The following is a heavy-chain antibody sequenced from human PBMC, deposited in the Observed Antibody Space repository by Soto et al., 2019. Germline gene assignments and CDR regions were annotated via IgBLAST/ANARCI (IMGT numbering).Heavy chain of an antibody. CDR2: IYYSGST. D-gene: IGHD3-22*01. CDR1: GGSISSGGYY. CDR3: ARDGDDSSGYYRFAFDI. J-gene: IGHJ3*02. V-gene: IGHV4-31*03. Sequence: QVQLQESGPGLVKPSQTLSLTCTVSGGSISSGGYYWSGIRQHPGKGLEWIGYIYYSGSTYYNPSLKSRVNISVDTSKNQFYLKLSSVTAADTAVYYCARDGDDSSGYYRFAFDIWGQGTMVTVSS.